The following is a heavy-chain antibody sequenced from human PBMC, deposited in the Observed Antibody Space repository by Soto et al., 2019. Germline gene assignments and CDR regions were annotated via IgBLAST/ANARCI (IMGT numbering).Heavy chain of an antibody. CDR2: ITSSGSYV. Sequence: PVGSLRLSCVTSGFTFSRNTMNWVRQAPGKGLEWVASITSSGSYVYYADSVKGRFSASRDNAKNSLSLQMDSLRPDDTAIYFCVKDEGIEAMDVWGQGTTVTVSS. CDR3: VKDEGIEAMDV. CDR1: GFTFSRNT. J-gene: IGHJ6*02. D-gene: IGHD3-3*02. V-gene: IGHV3-21*01.